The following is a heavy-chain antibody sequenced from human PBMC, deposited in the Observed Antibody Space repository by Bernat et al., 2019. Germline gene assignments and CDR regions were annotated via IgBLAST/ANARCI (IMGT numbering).Heavy chain of an antibody. V-gene: IGHV2-5*02. Sequence: QITLKESGPTLVKPTQTLTLTCTFSGFSLTTSGVGVGWIRQPPGEALDWLAVIYWDDDHRYSPSLRSRLTITKDLSKNQVVLTMINMDPLDTATYFCAHIEITFGGVQRLDAFDFWGQGTMVTVSS. CDR1: GFSLTTSGVG. CDR2: IYWDDDH. D-gene: IGHD3-16*01. CDR3: AHIEITFGGVQRLDAFDF. J-gene: IGHJ3*01.